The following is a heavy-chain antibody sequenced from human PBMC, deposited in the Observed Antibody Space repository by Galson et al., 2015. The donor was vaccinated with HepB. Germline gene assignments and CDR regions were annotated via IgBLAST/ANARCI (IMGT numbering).Heavy chain of an antibody. V-gene: IGHV3-15*01. CDR3: TTVSGSWYFGDAFDI. CDR2: IKSKTDGGTT. Sequence: SLRLSCAASGFTFSSAWMSWVRQAPGKGLEWVGRIKSKTDGGTTDYAAPVKGRFTISRDDSKNTLYLQMNSLKTEDTAVYYCTTVSGSWYFGDAFDIWGQGTMVTVSS. J-gene: IGHJ3*02. D-gene: IGHD6-13*01. CDR1: GFTFSSAW.